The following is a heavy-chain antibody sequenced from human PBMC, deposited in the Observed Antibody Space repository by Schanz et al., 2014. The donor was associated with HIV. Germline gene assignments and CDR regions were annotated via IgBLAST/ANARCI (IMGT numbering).Heavy chain of an antibody. J-gene: IGHJ4*02. V-gene: IGHV3-30-3*01. Sequence: QVQLVESGGGLVKPGGSLRLSCAASGFTFSSYAMHWVRQAPGKGLEWVAVISYDGSNKNYADSVKGRFTISRDNSKNTLYLQMNSLRAEDTAVYYCARASVTDFLDYWGQGTLVTVSS. CDR1: GFTFSSYA. D-gene: IGHD3-10*01. CDR2: ISYDGSNK. CDR3: ARASVTDFLDY.